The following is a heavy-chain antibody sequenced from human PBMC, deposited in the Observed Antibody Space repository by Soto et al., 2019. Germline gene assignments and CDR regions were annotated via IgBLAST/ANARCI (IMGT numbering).Heavy chain of an antibody. J-gene: IGHJ6*02. V-gene: IGHV3-33*01. CDR1: GFTFSTYG. CDR3: GRGCGSGSSFVGYYYYTLDV. Sequence: QVQLVESGGGVVQPGRSLRLSCTASGFTFSTYGMHWVRQAPGKGLEWVTVIWYDGSNKYYADSVKGRFTISRDNSKNTLYLQMGSLRTDDTAVYYCGRGCGSGSSFVGYYYYTLDVWGQGTTVTVSS. CDR2: IWYDGSNK. D-gene: IGHD1-26*01.